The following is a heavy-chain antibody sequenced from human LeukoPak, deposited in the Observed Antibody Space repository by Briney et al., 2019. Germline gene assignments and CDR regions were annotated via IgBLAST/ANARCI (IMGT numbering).Heavy chain of an antibody. J-gene: IGHJ4*02. CDR3: ARDGEGDIVVVPAAPGDY. Sequence: GGSLRLSCAASGFTFSSYAMHWVRQAPGKGLEWVAVISYDGSNKYYADSVKGRFTISRDNSKNTLYLQMNSLRAEDTAVYYCARDGEGDIVVVPAAPGDYWGQGTLVTVSS. V-gene: IGHV3-30-3*01. CDR1: GFTFSSYA. D-gene: IGHD2-2*01. CDR2: ISYDGSNK.